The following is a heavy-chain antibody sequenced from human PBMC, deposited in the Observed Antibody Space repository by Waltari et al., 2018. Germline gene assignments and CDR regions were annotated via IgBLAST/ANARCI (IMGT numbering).Heavy chain of an antibody. CDR2: IYYSGST. CDR1: GGSISSSSYY. CDR3: ARVGSYVGAFDI. D-gene: IGHD1-26*01. Sequence: QLQLQESGPGLVKPSETLSLTCTVSGGSISSSSYYWGWIRQPPGKGLEWIGSIYYSGSTYYNQYITSRVTIAVDTSKNQFSLKLSSVTAADTAVYYCARVGSYVGAFDIWGQGTMVTVSS. V-gene: IGHV4-39*07. J-gene: IGHJ3*02.